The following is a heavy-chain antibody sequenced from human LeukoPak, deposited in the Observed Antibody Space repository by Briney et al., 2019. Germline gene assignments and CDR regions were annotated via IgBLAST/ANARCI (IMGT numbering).Heavy chain of an antibody. D-gene: IGHD3-22*01. CDR1: GFTFSSYA. CDR3: ARTYYYDSSGYSNPGGY. V-gene: IGHV3-30-3*01. CDR2: ISYDGSNK. Sequence: GGSLRLSCAASGFTFSSYAMHWVRQAPGKGLEWVALISYDGSNKYYADSVKGGFTISRDNSENTLCLKMNSLRAEDMAVYYCARTYYYDSSGYSNPGGYWGQGTLVTVSS. J-gene: IGHJ4*02.